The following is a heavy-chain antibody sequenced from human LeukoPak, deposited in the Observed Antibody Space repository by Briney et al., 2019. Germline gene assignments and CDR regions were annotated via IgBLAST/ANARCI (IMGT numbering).Heavy chain of an antibody. CDR2: IDPSDSYT. J-gene: IGHJ1*01. D-gene: IGHD2-2*01. Sequence: PGESLQISCKGSGYSFTSYWISWVRQLPGKGLEWMGRIDPSDSYTNYSPSFQGHVTISADKSISTAYLQWSSLKASDTAMYYCARQGVELLFNFQHWGQGTLVTVSS. CDR1: GYSFTSYW. CDR3: ARQGVELLFNFQH. V-gene: IGHV5-10-1*01.